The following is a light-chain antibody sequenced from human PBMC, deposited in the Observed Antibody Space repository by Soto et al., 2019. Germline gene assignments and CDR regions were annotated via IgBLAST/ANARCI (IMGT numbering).Light chain of an antibody. J-gene: IGKJ1*01. V-gene: IGKV3-11*01. Sequence: EIVLTQSPATLSLSPGERATLSCSASQSVNSYLAWYQQKPGQAPRLLIYDASNSATGIPARFSGSGSGTDFALTISSLEPEDFAVYYCPQRSNWPWTFGQGTKVEI. CDR3: PQRSNWPWT. CDR1: QSVNSY. CDR2: DAS.